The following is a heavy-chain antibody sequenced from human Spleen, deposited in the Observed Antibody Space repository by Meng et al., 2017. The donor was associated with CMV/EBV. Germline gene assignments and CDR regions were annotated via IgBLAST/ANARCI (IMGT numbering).Heavy chain of an antibody. CDR2: IYYDGSNK. D-gene: IGHD4-17*01. V-gene: IGHV3-33*06. J-gene: IGHJ4*02. Sequence: GESLKISCAASGFTFSIYGMHWVRQAPGKGLEWVAVIYYDGSNKYYADSVKGRFTISRDNSKNTLYLQMNSLRAEDTAMYYCVKDWDYGDYKAYYFGFWGQGTLVTVSS. CDR1: GFTFSIYG. CDR3: VKDWDYGDYKAYYFGF.